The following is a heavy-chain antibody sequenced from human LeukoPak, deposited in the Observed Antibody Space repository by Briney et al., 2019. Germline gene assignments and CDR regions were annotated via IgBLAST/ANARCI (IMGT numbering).Heavy chain of an antibody. CDR3: ARNHQAHWGSYWYFDL. Sequence: SETLSLTCTVSGGSISSSSYYWGWIRQPPGKGLEWIGTFYYSGSTYYNPSLKSRVTISVDTSKNQFSLELSSVTAADTAVYYCARNHQAHWGSYWYFDLWGRGTLVSVSS. J-gene: IGHJ2*01. CDR1: GGSISSSSYY. CDR2: FYYSGST. D-gene: IGHD7-27*01. V-gene: IGHV4-39*01.